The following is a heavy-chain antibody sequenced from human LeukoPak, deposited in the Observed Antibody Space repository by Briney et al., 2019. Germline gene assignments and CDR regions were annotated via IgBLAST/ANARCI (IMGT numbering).Heavy chain of an antibody. D-gene: IGHD1-26*01. Sequence: GESLKISCKGSGYSFTSYWISWVRQMPGKGLEWMGRIDPSDSYTNYSPSFQGHVTISADKSISTAYLQWRSLKASDTAMYYCARLSGCYFPPSYYYYYGMDVWGQGTTVTVSS. CDR3: ARLSGCYFPPSYYYYYGMDV. V-gene: IGHV5-10-1*01. J-gene: IGHJ6*02. CDR1: GYSFTSYW. CDR2: IDPSDSYT.